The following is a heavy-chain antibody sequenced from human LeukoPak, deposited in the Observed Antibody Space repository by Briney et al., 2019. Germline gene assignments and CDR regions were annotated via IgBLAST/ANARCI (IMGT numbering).Heavy chain of an antibody. CDR2: ISASGGNT. CDR3: AKDASLTHSYDYVWGSYRSYDY. J-gene: IGHJ4*02. Sequence: PGGSLRLSCAASGLTFSSYGMSWVRQVPGKGLEWVSGISASGGNTYHADSVKGRFTISRDNSKNTLYLQMNSLRAEDTAVYYCAKDASLTHSYDYVWGSYRSYDYWGQGTLVTVSS. CDR1: GLTFSSYG. V-gene: IGHV3-23*01. D-gene: IGHD3-16*02.